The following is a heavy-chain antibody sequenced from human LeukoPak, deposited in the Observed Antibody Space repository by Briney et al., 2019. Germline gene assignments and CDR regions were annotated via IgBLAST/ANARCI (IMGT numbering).Heavy chain of an antibody. CDR1: GGSFSSDIYC. CDR3: ARVSVVLTYMDV. J-gene: IGHJ6*03. Sequence: PSETLSLTCTVSGGSFSSDIYCWSWIRQPAGKGLEWIGHICTSGSTRYSPSLKSRVTISVDTSKNQFSLKLSSVTAADTAVYYCARVSVVLTYMDVWGKGTTVTVSS. CDR2: ICTSGST. D-gene: IGHD2-2*01. V-gene: IGHV4-61*09.